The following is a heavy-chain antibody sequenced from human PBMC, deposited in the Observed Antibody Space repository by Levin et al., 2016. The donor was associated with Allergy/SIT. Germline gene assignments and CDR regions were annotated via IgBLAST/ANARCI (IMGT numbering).Heavy chain of an antibody. CDR2: IHVGDSDV. D-gene: IGHD3-22*01. V-gene: IGHV5-51*01. Sequence: VRQMPGKGLEWMGIIHVGDSDVRYSPSFQGQVTISADKSITTAYLQWSSLKASDTATYYCGVSSGYPYHSLDVWGQGTTVTVSS. J-gene: IGHJ6*02. CDR3: GVSSGYPYHSLDV.